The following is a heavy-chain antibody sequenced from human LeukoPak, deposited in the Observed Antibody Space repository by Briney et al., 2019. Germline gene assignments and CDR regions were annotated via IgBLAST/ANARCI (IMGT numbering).Heavy chain of an antibody. CDR3: AGYPLGQQLVHPGY. CDR2: IKQDGSEK. V-gene: IGHV3-7*01. D-gene: IGHD6-6*01. J-gene: IGHJ4*02. CDR1: GFTFSDYY. Sequence: PGGSLRLSCAASGFTFSDYYMSWIRQAPGKGLEWVANIKQDGSEKYYVDSVKGRFTISRDNAKNSLYLQMNSLRAEDTAVYYCAGYPLGQQLVHPGYWGQGTLVTVSS.